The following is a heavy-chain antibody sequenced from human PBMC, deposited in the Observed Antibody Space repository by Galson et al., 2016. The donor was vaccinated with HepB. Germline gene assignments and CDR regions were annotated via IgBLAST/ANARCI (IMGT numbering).Heavy chain of an antibody. CDR2: IYYSGSA. CDR3: ARYRSWVINVDHYYYGMDV. J-gene: IGHJ6*02. Sequence: ETLSLTCSVSGGSISSYYWSWLRQPPGKGLELIGYIYYSGSAIYNPSLKSRVTISVDTSKNQFSLKLSSVTAADTAVYYCARYRSWVINVDHYYYGMDVWGQGTTVTVSS. CDR1: GGSISSYY. V-gene: IGHV4-59*01. D-gene: IGHD2-21*01.